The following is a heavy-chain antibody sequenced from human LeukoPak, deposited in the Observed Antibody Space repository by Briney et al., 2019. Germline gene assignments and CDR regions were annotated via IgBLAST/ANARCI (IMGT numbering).Heavy chain of an antibody. J-gene: IGHJ4*02. CDR1: GGSVSSGFYY. V-gene: IGHV4-61*01. CDR3: ARALTGYHYLDY. CDR2: IYYSGST. D-gene: IGHD3-9*01. Sequence: SETLSLTCTVSGGSVSSGFYYWSWIRQPPGKGLEWIGYIYYSGSTNFNPSLKSRVTISVDTSKNQFSLKLNSVTAADTAVYYCARALTGYHYLDYWGQGTLVTVSS.